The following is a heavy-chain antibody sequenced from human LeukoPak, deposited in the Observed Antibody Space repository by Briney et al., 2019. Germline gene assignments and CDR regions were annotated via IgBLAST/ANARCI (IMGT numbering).Heavy chain of an antibody. V-gene: IGHV4-39*01. CDR3: ARSGGVWFDP. CDR2: IYYSGST. CDR1: GGSISSSSYY. J-gene: IGHJ5*02. D-gene: IGHD3-16*01. Sequence: SETLSLTCTVSGGSISSSSYYWGWIRQPPGKGLEWIGSIYYSGSTYYNPSLKSRVTISVDTSKNRFSLKLSSVTAADTAVYYCARSGGVWFDPWGQGTLVTVSS.